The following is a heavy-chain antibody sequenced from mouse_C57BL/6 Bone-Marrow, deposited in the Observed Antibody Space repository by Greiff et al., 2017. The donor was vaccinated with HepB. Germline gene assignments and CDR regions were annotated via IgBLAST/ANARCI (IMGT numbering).Heavy chain of an antibody. D-gene: IGHD1-1*01. CDR3: ARSRVERSSWFAY. J-gene: IGHJ3*01. V-gene: IGHV1-81*01. CDR2: IYPRSGNT. Sequence: VQLQESGAELARPGASVKLSCKASGYTFTSYGISWVKQRTGQGLEWIGEIYPRSGNTYYNEKFKGKATLTADKSSSTAYMELRSLTSEDSAVYFCARSRVERSSWFAYWGQGTLVTVSA. CDR1: GYTFTSYG.